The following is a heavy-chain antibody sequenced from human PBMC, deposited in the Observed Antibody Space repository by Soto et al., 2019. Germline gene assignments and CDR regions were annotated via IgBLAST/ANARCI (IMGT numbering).Heavy chain of an antibody. CDR1: GFTFQNYV. CDR3: AKETANGGGAFEI. D-gene: IGHD2-8*01. Sequence: PGGSLRLSCSASGFTFQNYVIHWVRQAPGKGLEYVSAIGAKGDATYADSVKGRFSISRDTSKNTVYLQMNSLTAGDTAVYYCAKETANGGGAFEIYGRGTLVTVSS. V-gene: IGHV3-64*04. J-gene: IGHJ3*02. CDR2: IGAKGDAT.